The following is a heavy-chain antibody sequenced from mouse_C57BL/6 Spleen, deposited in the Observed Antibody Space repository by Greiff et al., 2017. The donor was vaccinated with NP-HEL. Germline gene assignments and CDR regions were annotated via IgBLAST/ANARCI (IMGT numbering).Heavy chain of an antibody. D-gene: IGHD3-2*02. V-gene: IGHV5-6*01. Sequence: EVQVVESGGDLVKPGGSLKLSCAASGFTFSSYGMSWVRQTPDKRLEWVATISSGGSYTYYPDSVKGRFTISRDNAKNTLYLQMSSLKSEDTAMYYCARGTAQAKYFDYWGQGTTLTVSS. CDR2: ISSGGSYT. CDR3: ARGTAQAKYFDY. CDR1: GFTFSSYG. J-gene: IGHJ2*01.